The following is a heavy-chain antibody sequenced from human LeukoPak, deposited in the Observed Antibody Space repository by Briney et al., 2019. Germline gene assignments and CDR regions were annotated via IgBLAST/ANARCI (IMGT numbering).Heavy chain of an antibody. J-gene: IGHJ6*02. CDR1: GFTFSSYA. Sequence: PGGSLRLSCAASGFTFSSYAMSWVRQAPGKGLEWVSGISGSGDSTNYADSVKGRFTVSRDNSKNTLYLQMSSLRSEDTAVYYCARVLSGSHYNYYGMDVWGQGTTVTVSS. V-gene: IGHV3-23*01. CDR2: ISGSGDST. D-gene: IGHD3-3*01. CDR3: ARVLSGSHYNYYGMDV.